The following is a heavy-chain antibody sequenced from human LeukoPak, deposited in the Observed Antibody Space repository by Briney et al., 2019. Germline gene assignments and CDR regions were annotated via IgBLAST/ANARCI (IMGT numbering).Heavy chain of an antibody. Sequence: PSETLSLTCTVSGGSISSYYWSWIRQPPGKGLEWIGYIYYSGSTNYNPSLKSRVTISVDTSKNQFSLKLSSVTAADTAVYYCARARGRNLQLSAFDIWGQGTMVTVSS. CDR1: GGSISSYY. J-gene: IGHJ3*02. D-gene: IGHD5-24*01. V-gene: IGHV4-59*08. CDR2: IYYSGST. CDR3: ARARGRNLQLSAFDI.